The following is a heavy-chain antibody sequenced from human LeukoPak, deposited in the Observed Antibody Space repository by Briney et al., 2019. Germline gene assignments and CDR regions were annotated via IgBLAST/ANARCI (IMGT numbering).Heavy chain of an antibody. CDR3: AKAPGGYLMDV. CDR2: ISGSAGST. V-gene: IGHV3-23*01. D-gene: IGHD1-1*01. CDR1: GFTFSSYA. Sequence: GGSLRLSCAASGFTFSSYAMSWARQAPGKGLEWVSAISGSAGSTYYADSVKGRFTISRDNSKNTLYLLMNSLRAEDTAVYYCAKAPGGYLMDVWGKGTTVTVSS. J-gene: IGHJ6*03.